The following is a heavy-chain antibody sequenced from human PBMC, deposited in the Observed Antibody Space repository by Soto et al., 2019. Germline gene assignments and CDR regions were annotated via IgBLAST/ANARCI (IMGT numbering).Heavy chain of an antibody. CDR2: IYTSGST. D-gene: IGHD3-10*01. V-gene: IGHV4-4*07. J-gene: IGHJ6*02. Sequence: AETLSLTCTASGGSISSYYWSWIRQPAGKGLGWIGRIYTSGSTNYNPSLKSGDTMSVDTSKNPNSPQHLYVTAPDTAVYSCARDRVRGVIKVYYYGMDVWGQGTTVTVSS. CDR1: GGSISSYY. CDR3: ARDRVRGVIKVYYYGMDV.